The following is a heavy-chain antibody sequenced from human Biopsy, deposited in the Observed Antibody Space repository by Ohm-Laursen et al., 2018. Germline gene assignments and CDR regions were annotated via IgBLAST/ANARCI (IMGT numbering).Heavy chain of an antibody. J-gene: IGHJ4*02. CDR3: AKNQAHNEGVTDHFDS. D-gene: IGHD3-10*01. CDR1: GFSFRNYA. CDR2: SSGSGDAK. Sequence: SLRLSCAAFGFSFRNYAMSWVRQAPGKGLEWLSESSGSGDAKYYADSVEGRFTISKDISKNTLYLQMNSLSVDDTAIYYCAKNQAHNEGVTDHFDSWGQGTLVTVSS. V-gene: IGHV3-23*01.